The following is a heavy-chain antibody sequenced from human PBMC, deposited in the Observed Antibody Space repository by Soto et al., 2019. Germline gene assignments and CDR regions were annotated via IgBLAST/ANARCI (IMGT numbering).Heavy chain of an antibody. CDR3: ARIPHNTTCNYDHSYGMDV. CDR2: IYPADADC. J-gene: IGHJ6*02. V-gene: IGHV5-51*01. D-gene: IGHD1-20*01. Sequence: PGESLKISCKGSGYSFPSQWSGWVRQTPGKGVEWMGSIYPADADCTHSPSLQGQLTTSADKPTRTAYLEWNNPKASDTAMYYCARIPHNTTCNYDHSYGMDVWGQGTPVTVSS. CDR1: GYSFPSQW.